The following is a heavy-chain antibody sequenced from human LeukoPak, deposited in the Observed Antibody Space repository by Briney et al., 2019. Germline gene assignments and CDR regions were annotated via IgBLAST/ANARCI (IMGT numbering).Heavy chain of an antibody. J-gene: IGHJ1*01. Sequence: PGRSLRLSCAASEFTLSNYWMHWVRQAPGKGLVWVSRIKGDGSSTAYADSVKGRFTISRDNARKMLYLQMNSLRAEDTAVYYCARDPDSGAYPTFQLWGQGTLVTVSS. CDR3: ARDPDSGAYPTFQL. V-gene: IGHV3-74*01. CDR1: EFTLSNYW. D-gene: IGHD3-22*01. CDR2: IKGDGSST.